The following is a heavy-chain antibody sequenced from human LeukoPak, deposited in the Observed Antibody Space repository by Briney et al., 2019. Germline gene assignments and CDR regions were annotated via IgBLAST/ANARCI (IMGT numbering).Heavy chain of an antibody. J-gene: IGHJ6*02. CDR2: ISSSSSYI. V-gene: IGHV3-21*01. CDR1: GFTFSSYS. D-gene: IGHD3-10*01. CDR3: ARGYYGSGSYYNLGIRNRMDV. Sequence: GGSLRLSCAASGFTFSSYSMNWVRQAPGKGLEWVSSISSSSSYIYYADSVKGRFTISRDNAKNSLYLQMNSLRAEDTAVYYCARGYYGSGSYYNLGIRNRMDVWGQGTTVTVSS.